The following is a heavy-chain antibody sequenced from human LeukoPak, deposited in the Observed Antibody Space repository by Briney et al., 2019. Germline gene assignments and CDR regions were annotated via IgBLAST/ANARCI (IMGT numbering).Heavy chain of an antibody. J-gene: IGHJ5*02. CDR1: GGTFSSYA. CDR3: ARELGNNWFDP. V-gene: IGHV1-69*06. D-gene: IGHD7-27*01. CDR2: IIPIFGTA. Sequence: GASVKVSCKASGGTFSSYAISWVRQAPGQGLEWMGGIIPIFGTANYAQKFQGRVTITADKSTSTAYMELSSLRSDDTAVYYCARELGNNWFDPWGQGTLVTVSS.